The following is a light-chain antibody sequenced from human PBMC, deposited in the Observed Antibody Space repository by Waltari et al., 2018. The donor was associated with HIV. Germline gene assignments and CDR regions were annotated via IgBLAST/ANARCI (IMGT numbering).Light chain of an antibody. CDR3: GTWDSSLSAFV. V-gene: IGLV1-51*01. Sequence: QSVLTHTPSVSAAPGQRVTISCSGSSSNLGNNYVSWYQQLPRTAPKLLIYDNNKRPSGIPDRFSASKSGTPATLAITGLQTGDEADYYCGTWDSSLSAFVFGTGTTVTVL. CDR1: SSNLGNNY. J-gene: IGLJ1*01. CDR2: DNN.